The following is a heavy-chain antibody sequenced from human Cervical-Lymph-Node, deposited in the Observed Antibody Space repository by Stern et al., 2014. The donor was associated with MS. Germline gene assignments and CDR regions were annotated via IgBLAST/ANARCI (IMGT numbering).Heavy chain of an antibody. CDR2: ISGDGTIT. Sequence: EVQLVESGGGLVQPGGSLRLSCAASGLTSSNSWMHWVRQTPGKGLVWVSRISGDGTITDYADSVKGRFTISRDTAKSTLFLQMNSLRDEDSAVYYCTTAAKVRGQGILVTVSS. CDR1: GLTSSNSW. D-gene: IGHD3-10*01. J-gene: IGHJ4*02. V-gene: IGHV3-74*02. CDR3: TTAAKV.